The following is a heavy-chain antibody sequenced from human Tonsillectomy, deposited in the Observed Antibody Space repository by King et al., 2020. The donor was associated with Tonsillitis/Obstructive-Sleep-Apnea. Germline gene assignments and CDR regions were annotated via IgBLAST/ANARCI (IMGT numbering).Heavy chain of an antibody. CDR1: GFTFSTYG. V-gene: IGHV3-33*01. J-gene: IGHJ4*02. Sequence: QLVQSGGGVVQPGRSLRLSCAASGFTFSTYGMHWVRQAPGKGLEWVAGIWYDGSNKYYADSVKGRFTISRDNSKNTLYLQMNSLRAEDTAVYYCATDWGGGSGSYAPGFDYWGQGTLVTVSS. D-gene: IGHD3-10*01. CDR2: IWYDGSNK. CDR3: ATDWGGGSGSYAPGFDY.